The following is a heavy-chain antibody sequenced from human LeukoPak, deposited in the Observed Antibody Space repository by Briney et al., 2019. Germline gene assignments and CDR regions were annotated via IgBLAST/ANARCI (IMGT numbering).Heavy chain of an antibody. D-gene: IGHD2-21*02. V-gene: IGHV1-46*01. J-gene: IGHJ4*02. CDR2: INVYGDTT. Sequence: ASVKVSCKASGYTFSSYYIHWVRQAPGQGLEYMGIINVYGDTTIYAQRFQGRITMTRDTSTSTVYMELSSLNSEDTAVYYCARDYCGGDCFPDYWGQGTLVTVSS. CDR3: ARDYCGGDCFPDY. CDR1: GYTFSSYY.